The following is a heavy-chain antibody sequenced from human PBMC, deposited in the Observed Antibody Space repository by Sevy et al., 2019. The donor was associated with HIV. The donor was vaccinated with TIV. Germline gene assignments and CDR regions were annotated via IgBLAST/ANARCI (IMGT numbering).Heavy chain of an antibody. CDR1: GYSFTSYW. CDR3: ARQDPTYYSGMDV. D-gene: IGHD1-1*01. J-gene: IGHJ6*02. Sequence: GESLKISCKGSGYSFTSYWIGWVRQMPGKGLEWMGIIYPGDSDTRYSPSFQGQVTISADKSINTAYLQWSSLKASDTAMYYCARQDPTYYSGMDVWGQGTTVTVSS. V-gene: IGHV5-51*01. CDR2: IYPGDSDT.